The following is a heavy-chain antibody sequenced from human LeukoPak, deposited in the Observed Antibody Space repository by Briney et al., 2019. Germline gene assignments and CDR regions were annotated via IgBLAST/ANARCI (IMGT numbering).Heavy chain of an antibody. D-gene: IGHD2-2*02. CDR3: ARGLYTPDY. CDR1: GGSFSGYF. J-gene: IGHJ4*02. Sequence: SETLSLTCAVYGGSFSGYFWNWIRQPPGKGLEWIGEINHDGSTNYNPSLKSRVTISVDTSKNQFSLKLSSVTAADTAVYYCARGLYTPDYWGQGTLVTVSS. V-gene: IGHV4-34*01. CDR2: INHDGST.